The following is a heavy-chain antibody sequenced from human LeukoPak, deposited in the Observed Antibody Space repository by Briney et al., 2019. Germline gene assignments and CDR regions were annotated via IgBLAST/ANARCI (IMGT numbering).Heavy chain of an antibody. V-gene: IGHV1-8*01. J-gene: IGHJ3*02. Sequence: ASVKVSCKASGYTSTSYDINWVRQATGQGLEWMGWMNPNSGNTGYAQKFQGRVTMTRNTSISTAYMELSSLRSEDTAVYYCTSWSGIVGARGAFDIWGQGTMVTVSS. CDR1: GYTSTSYD. D-gene: IGHD1-26*01. CDR2: MNPNSGNT. CDR3: TSWSGIVGARGAFDI.